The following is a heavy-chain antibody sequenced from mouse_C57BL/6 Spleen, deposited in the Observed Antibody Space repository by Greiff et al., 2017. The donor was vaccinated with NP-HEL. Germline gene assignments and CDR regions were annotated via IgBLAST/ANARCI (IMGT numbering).Heavy chain of an antibody. D-gene: IGHD2-3*01. V-gene: IGHV1-59*01. CDR1: GYTFTSYW. J-gene: IGHJ1*03. CDR2: IDPSDSYT. Sequence: QVQLQQPGAELVRPGTSVKLSCKASGYTFTSYWMHWVKQRPGQGLEWIGVIDPSDSYTNYNQKFKGKATLTVDTSSSTAYMQLSSLTSEDSAVYYCARSGDGHCWYFDVWGTGTTVTVSS. CDR3: ARSGDGHCWYFDV.